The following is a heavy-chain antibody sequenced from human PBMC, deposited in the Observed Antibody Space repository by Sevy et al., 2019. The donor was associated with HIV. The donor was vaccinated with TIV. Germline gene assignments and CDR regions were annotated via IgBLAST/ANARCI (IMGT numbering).Heavy chain of an antibody. D-gene: IGHD6-19*01. CDR2: IYWNDDK. CDR1: GFSLSTSGVG. J-gene: IGHJ4*02. Sequence: SGPTLVKPTQTLTLTCTFSGFSLSTSGVGVGWIRQPPGKALEWLALIYWNDDKRYSPSLKSRLTITKDNSKNQVVLTMTNMDPVDTATYYCAHRGTQQWLGIYFDYWGQGTLVTVSS. CDR3: AHRGTQQWLGIYFDY. V-gene: IGHV2-5*01.